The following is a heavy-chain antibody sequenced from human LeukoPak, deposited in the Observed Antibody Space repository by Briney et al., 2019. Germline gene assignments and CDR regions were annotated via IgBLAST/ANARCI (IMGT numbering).Heavy chain of an antibody. CDR3: AGYHAAGSLDY. CDR2: IYYSGST. CDR1: GGSISSYY. Sequence: SETLSLTCTVSGGSISSYYWSWIRQPPGNGLEWIGYIYYSGSTNYNPSLKSRVTISVDTSKNQFSLKLSSVTAADTAVYYCAGYHAAGSLDYWGQGTLVTVSS. J-gene: IGHJ4*02. V-gene: IGHV4-59*01. D-gene: IGHD6-13*01.